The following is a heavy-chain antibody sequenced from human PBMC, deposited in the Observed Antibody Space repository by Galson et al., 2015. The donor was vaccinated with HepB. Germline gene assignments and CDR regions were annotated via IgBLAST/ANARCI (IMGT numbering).Heavy chain of an antibody. Sequence: SLRLSCAASGFTFDDYAMHWVRQAPGKGLEWVSGISWNSGSIGYADSVKGRFTISRDNAKNSLYLQMNSLRAEDTALYYCAKGGDWGGAFDIWGQGTMVTVSS. CDR1: GFTFDDYA. D-gene: IGHD2-21*02. CDR2: ISWNSGSI. J-gene: IGHJ3*02. V-gene: IGHV3-9*01. CDR3: AKGGDWGGAFDI.